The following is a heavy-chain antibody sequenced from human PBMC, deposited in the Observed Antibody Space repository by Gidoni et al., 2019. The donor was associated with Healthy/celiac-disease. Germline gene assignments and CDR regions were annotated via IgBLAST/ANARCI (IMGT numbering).Heavy chain of an antibody. D-gene: IGHD2-21*01. Sequence: EVQLLESGGGLVQPGGSLRLSCAASVFTFSSYAMSWVRQAPGKGLEWVSAISGSGGSTYYADSVKGRFTISRDNSKNTLYLQMNSLRAEDTAVYYCAKDLSRSHIVVVIAIIFDYWGQGTLVTVSS. V-gene: IGHV3-23*01. CDR2: ISGSGGST. CDR3: AKDLSRSHIVVVIAIIFDY. CDR1: VFTFSSYA. J-gene: IGHJ4*02.